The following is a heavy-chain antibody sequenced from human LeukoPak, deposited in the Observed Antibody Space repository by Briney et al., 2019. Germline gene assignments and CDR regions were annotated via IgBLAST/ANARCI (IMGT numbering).Heavy chain of an antibody. CDR1: GFTVSSNY. Sequence: GGSLRLSCAASGFTVSSNYMSWVRQAPGKGLEWVSVIYTGGNTYYADSVKGRFTISRDNSKNTLYLQMNSLRAEDTAVYYCARDLRRGYCSSTSCLYYYYGMDVWGQGTTVTVSS. CDR3: ARDLRRGYCSSTSCLYYYYGMDV. D-gene: IGHD2-2*03. J-gene: IGHJ6*02. CDR2: IYTGGNT. V-gene: IGHV3-66*02.